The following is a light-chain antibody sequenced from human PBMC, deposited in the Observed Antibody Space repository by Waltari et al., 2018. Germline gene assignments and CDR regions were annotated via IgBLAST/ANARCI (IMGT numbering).Light chain of an antibody. CDR1: TIDIGSYNY. V-gene: IGLV2-14*03. CDR3: SSYTGSSALVV. Sequence: QSALTQPASVSGSPGQSITISCSGSTIDIGSYNYASWYQQHPGKAPKLIIFDVNRRPSGVSNRFSGSKSGLTASLTISGLQAEDEAEYYCSSYTGSSALVVFGGGTKLSVL. CDR2: DVN. J-gene: IGLJ2*01.